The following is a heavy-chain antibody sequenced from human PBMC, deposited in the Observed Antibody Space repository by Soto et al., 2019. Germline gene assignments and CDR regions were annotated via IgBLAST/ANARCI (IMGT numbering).Heavy chain of an antibody. CDR3: ARVKGSGRPRNYYASGGYPKVPYVDYGMDV. V-gene: IGHV4-34*01. Sequence: SGTLSLTCAVSGGAFSGYYWSWIRQSPGKGLEWIGEINHSGSTSYNPSLKSRVTVSVDTSKNEFSFRLSAGTAADTAVYYCARVKGSGRPRNYYASGGYPKVPYVDYGMDVWGKGTTVTVSS. CDR2: INHSGST. J-gene: IGHJ6*04. D-gene: IGHD3-22*01. CDR1: GGAFSGYY.